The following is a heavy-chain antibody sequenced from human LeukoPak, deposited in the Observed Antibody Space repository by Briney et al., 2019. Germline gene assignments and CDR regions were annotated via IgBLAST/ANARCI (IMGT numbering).Heavy chain of an antibody. Sequence: KPGASVKVSCKASEYTCTDYYMHWVRQAPGQGLEWMGWINPNSGGPNYAQKFQGRVTMTRVKSISTSYKQLREMLSDDTAVYYCARARLDSGWYVTTAHDAFDIWGQGTMVTVSS. J-gene: IGHJ3*02. D-gene: IGHD6-19*01. V-gene: IGHV1-2*02. CDR2: INPNSGGP. CDR3: ARARLDSGWYVTTAHDAFDI. CDR1: EYTCTDYY.